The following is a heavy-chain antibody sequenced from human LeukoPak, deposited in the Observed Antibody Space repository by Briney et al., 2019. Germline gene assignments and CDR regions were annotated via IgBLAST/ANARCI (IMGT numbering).Heavy chain of an antibody. CDR2: LSGSGGST. V-gene: IGHV3-23*01. J-gene: IGHJ4*02. Sequence: GGSLRHSRAASGFPFSSYAMSWVRQATGKGLEWGSALSGSGGSTYYADSVKGRFTISRDNSKNTLYLQMNSLRAEDTAVYYCAKDNGGGYNHFDHWGQGTLVTVSS. CDR3: AKDNGGGYNHFDH. D-gene: IGHD5-24*01. CDR1: GFPFSSYA.